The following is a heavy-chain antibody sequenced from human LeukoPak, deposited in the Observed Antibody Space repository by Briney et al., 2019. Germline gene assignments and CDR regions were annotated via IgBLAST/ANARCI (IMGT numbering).Heavy chain of an antibody. Sequence: GGSLRLSCAASGFTFSSYEMNWVRQAPGKGLEWVSYISSSGSTIYYADSVKGRFTISRDNAKNSLYLQMNSLRAEDTAVYYCARSGSGKYSSSSHAFDIWGQGTMVTVSS. D-gene: IGHD6-6*01. J-gene: IGHJ3*02. CDR2: ISSSGSTI. CDR3: ARSGSGKYSSSSHAFDI. CDR1: GFTFSSYE. V-gene: IGHV3-48*03.